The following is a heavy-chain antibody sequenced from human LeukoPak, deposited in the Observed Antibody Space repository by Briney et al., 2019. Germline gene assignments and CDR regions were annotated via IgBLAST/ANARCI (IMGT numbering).Heavy chain of an antibody. V-gene: IGHV3-23*01. J-gene: IGHJ4*02. Sequence: GGSLRLSCVVSGFTFSSYAMSWVRQAPGKGLEWVSGISGSGGSTYYADSVKGRFTISRDNAKNSLYLQMNSLRAEDMALYYCAKSTGELLSDNFDYWGQGTLVTVSS. CDR3: AKSTGELLSDNFDY. CDR1: GFTFSSYA. D-gene: IGHD3-10*01. CDR2: ISGSGGST.